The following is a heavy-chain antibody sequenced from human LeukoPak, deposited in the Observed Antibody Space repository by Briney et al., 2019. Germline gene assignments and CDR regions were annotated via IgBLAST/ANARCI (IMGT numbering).Heavy chain of an antibody. D-gene: IGHD4-17*01. V-gene: IGHV3-48*03. CDR2: ISGSGNSI. J-gene: IGHJ4*02. CDR1: GFIFNSYE. Sequence: GGSLRLSCAASGFIFNSYERNWVRQAPGKGLEWVAYISGSGNSIYYADSMKGRFTISRDNAKNSLYLHMSSLRAEDTAVYYCAGDNIENGDLDYLDYWGQGTLVTVSS. CDR3: AGDNIENGDLDYLDY.